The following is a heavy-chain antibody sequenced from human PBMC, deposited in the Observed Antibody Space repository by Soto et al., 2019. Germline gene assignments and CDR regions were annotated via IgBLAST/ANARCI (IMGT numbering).Heavy chain of an antibody. Sequence: GGSLRLSCAASGFTFSRFSMHWVRQAPGKGLAWVAVISYDGSNTHYAESVKGRFNISRDDSKNTVYLQMNNLRGEDSAVYYCARDHGMFLSYYYYGMDVWGQGTTVTVSS. J-gene: IGHJ6*02. CDR2: ISYDGSNT. CDR3: ARDHGMFLSYYYYGMDV. CDR1: GFTFSRFS. V-gene: IGHV3-30-3*01. D-gene: IGHD3-10*02.